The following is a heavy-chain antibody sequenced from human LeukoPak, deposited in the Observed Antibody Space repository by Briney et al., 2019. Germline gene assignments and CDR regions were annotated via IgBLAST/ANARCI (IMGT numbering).Heavy chain of an antibody. D-gene: IGHD4-17*01. CDR1: GITFSDYA. Sequence: GASLRLSCAPSGITFSDYAMSWVRQAPGKGLEWVSAISGTGGRIYYGDSVKGRFTISRDNSKNTLYLQMNSLRAEDTAIYYCAKDRYGDSGGYFDLWGRGTLVTVSS. CDR3: AKDRYGDSGGYFDL. V-gene: IGHV3-23*01. CDR2: ISGTGGRI. J-gene: IGHJ2*01.